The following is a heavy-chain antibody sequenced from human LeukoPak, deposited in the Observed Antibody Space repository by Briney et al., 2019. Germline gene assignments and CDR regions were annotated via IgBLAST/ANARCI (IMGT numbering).Heavy chain of an antibody. CDR1: GFTFSSYA. J-gene: IGHJ5*02. V-gene: IGHV3-23*01. CDR3: AKDFGDCSGGSCTGGWFDP. CDR2: ISGSGGST. D-gene: IGHD2-15*01. Sequence: GGSLRLSCAASGFTFSSYAMSWFRQAPGKGLEWVSAISGSGGSTYYADSVKGRFTISRDNSKNTLYLQMNSLRAEDTAVYYCAKDFGDCSGGSCTGGWFDPWGQGTLVTVSS.